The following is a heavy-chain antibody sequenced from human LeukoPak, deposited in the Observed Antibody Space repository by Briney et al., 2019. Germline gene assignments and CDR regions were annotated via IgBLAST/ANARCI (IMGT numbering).Heavy chain of an antibody. CDR1: GFTFSTFD. D-gene: IGHD5-24*01. CDR2: IGSGGDI. V-gene: IGHV3-13*01. CDR3: AREKMASGSFDALDI. J-gene: IGHJ3*02. Sequence: GGSLRLSCAASGFTFSTFDMHWVRQRAGKGLEWVSAIGSGGDIYYADSVKGRFTISRENAKNSLYLQMNSLRDGDTAVYYCAREKMASGSFDALDIWGQGTMVTVSS.